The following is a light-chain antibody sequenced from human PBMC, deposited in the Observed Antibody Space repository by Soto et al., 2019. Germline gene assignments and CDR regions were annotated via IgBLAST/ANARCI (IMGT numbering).Light chain of an antibody. CDR1: SGHTSNI. Sequence: QLVLTQSSSASASLGSSVKVTCTLSSGHTSNIIAWHQQQPGKAPRFLMKLEGSGSYNKGSGVPDRFSGSSSGADRYLTISNLQSEDEADYYCETWDSNSRVFGGGTKLTVL. CDR3: ETWDSNSRV. V-gene: IGLV4-60*03. CDR2: LEGSGSY. J-gene: IGLJ2*01.